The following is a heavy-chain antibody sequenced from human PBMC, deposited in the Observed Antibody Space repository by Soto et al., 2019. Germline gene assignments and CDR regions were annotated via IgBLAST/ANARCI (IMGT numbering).Heavy chain of an antibody. CDR3: VGAVAGLYYFEY. J-gene: IGHJ4*02. CDR2: IIPILGIA. CDR1: GGTFSSYT. Sequence: QVQLVQSGAEVKKPGSSVKVSCKASGGTFSSYTISWVRQAPGQGLEWMGRIIPILGIANYAQKFQGRVTITADKSTSTAYMELSSLRSEDTAVYYCVGAVAGLYYFEYWCQGTLVTVSS. V-gene: IGHV1-69*02. D-gene: IGHD6-19*01.